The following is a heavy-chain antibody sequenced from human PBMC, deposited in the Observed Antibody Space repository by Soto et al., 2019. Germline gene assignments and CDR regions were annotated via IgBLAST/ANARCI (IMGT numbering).Heavy chain of an antibody. V-gene: IGHV1-69*01. CDR3: ARDPYGDYTYYYYCGMDV. Sequence: QVQLVQSGAEVKKPGSSVKVSCKASGGTFSSYAISWVRQAPGQGLEWMGGIIPFFGTANYAQKFQGRVTITADESTSRVYMELSSLRSEDTAVYYCARDPYGDYTYYYYCGMDVWGQGTTVTVSS. CDR1: GGTFSSYA. J-gene: IGHJ6*02. CDR2: IIPFFGTA. D-gene: IGHD4-17*01.